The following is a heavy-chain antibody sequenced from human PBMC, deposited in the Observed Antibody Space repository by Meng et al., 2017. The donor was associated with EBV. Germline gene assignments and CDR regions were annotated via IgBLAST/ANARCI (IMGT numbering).Heavy chain of an antibody. CDR1: GYTFTGYY. D-gene: IGHD6-19*01. V-gene: IGHV1-2*06. J-gene: IGHJ4*02. CDR3: ARVGIAVAGTGDY. CDR2: INPNSGGT. Sequence: QGQRVQSGAGWKKPGASVKVSCKASGYTFTGYYMHWVRQAPGQGLEWMGRINPNSGGTNYAQKFQGRVTMTRDTSISTAYMELSRLRSDDTAVYYCARVGIAVAGTGDYWGQGTLVTVSS.